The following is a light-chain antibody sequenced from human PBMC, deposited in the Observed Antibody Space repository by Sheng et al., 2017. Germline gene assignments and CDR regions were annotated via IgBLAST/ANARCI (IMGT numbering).Light chain of an antibody. Sequence: QSVLTQPPSASVTPGQRVTISCSGSSSNIGSNTVHWYQQLPGTAPKLLIYSNNQRPSGVPDRFSGSKSGTSASLAISGLQSEDEADYYCAAWDDSLNGPVFGGGTKLTVL. V-gene: IGLV1-44*01. CDR2: SNN. CDR1: SSNIGSNT. J-gene: IGLJ3*02. CDR3: AAWDDSLNGPV.